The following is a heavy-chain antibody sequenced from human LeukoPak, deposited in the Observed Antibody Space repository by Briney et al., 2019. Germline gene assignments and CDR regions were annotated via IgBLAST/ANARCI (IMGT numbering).Heavy chain of an antibody. Sequence: SETLSLTCAVYERSLSGYFWSWIRQPPGKGLEWIGEISIAGEINYNPSLRSRATISMDTTKNQFSLRLTSVIAADTALYYCVRQIGAGAFDLWGRDRVVTVSS. CDR3: VRQIGAGAFDL. V-gene: IGHV4-34*01. CDR2: ISIAGEI. D-gene: IGHD6-19*01. CDR1: ERSLSGYF. J-gene: IGHJ2*01.